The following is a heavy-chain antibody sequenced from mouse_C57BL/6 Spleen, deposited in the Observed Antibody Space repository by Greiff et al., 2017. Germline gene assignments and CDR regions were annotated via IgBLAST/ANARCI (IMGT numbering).Heavy chain of an antibody. Sequence: QVQLKQSGAELVRPGASVTLSCKASGYTFTDYEMHWVKQTPVHGLEWIGAIDPETGGTAYNQKFKGKAILTADKSSSTAYMELRSLTSEDSAVYYYTMGGELYYLDCWGQGTTLTVAS. V-gene: IGHV1-15*01. CDR3: TMGGELYYLDC. CDR2: IDPETGGT. CDR1: GYTFTDYE. J-gene: IGHJ2*01.